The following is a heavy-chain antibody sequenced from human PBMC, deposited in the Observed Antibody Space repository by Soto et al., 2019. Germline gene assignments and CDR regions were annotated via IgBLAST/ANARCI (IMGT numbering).Heavy chain of an antibody. D-gene: IGHD6-6*01. CDR1: GGSCSGYC. Sequence: SENLSLTCAVYGGSCSGYCWSRIRQPPGKGLTRIGEINHSGSTNYNPSLKSRVTISVDTSKNQFSLKLSSVTAADTAVYYCARVSPLLIAPHWFHPWGQRTLVTVS. CDR2: INHSGST. J-gene: IGHJ5*02. V-gene: IGHV4-34*01. CDR3: ARVSPLLIAPHWFHP.